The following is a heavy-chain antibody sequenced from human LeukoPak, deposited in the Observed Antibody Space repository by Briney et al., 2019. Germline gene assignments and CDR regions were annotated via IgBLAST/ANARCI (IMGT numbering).Heavy chain of an antibody. CDR3: VREGLYFFDF. CDR2: IKQDGSET. CDR1: GFTFTNNF. Sequence: PGGSLRLSCAASGFTFTNNFMSWARQVPGKGLEWVANIKQDGSETTYADSVRGRFTIFRDNAKDSVYLQMNSLRAEDSATYYCVREGLYFFDFWGQGTLVTVSS. V-gene: IGHV3-7*01. J-gene: IGHJ4*01.